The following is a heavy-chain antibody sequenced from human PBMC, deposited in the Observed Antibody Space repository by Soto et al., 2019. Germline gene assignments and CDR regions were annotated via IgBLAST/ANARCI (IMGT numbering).Heavy chain of an antibody. D-gene: IGHD6-19*01. V-gene: IGHV3-30*18. CDR1: GFTFSRYG. J-gene: IGHJ5*02. CDR3: AKDLGAVDSTEVFDP. CDR2: ISYDGSNK. Sequence: PXXSLNLSCAASGFTFSRYGMHLVLQAPGKGLEWVAVISYDGSNKYYADSVKGRFTISRDNSKNTLYLQMNSLRAEDTAVYYCAKDLGAVDSTEVFDPWGQGTLVTVSS.